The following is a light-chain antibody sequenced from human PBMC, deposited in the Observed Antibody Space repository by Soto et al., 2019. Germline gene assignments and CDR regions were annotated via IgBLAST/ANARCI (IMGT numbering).Light chain of an antibody. Sequence: DVQMTQSPSSLSASVGDRVTITCRASQGISNSLAWYQQKPGKVPKLLIYTASTLQLGVPSRFSGSGSGTDFTLIISSLQPEDGATYFRQRYDSVPLTFGQGTTVEIK. CDR2: TAS. V-gene: IGKV1-27*01. CDR1: QGISNS. J-gene: IGKJ1*01. CDR3: QRYDSVPLT.